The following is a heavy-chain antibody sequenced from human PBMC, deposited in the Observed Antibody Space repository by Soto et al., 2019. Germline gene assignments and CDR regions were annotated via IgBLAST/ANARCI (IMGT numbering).Heavy chain of an antibody. CDR2: ISYDGSNE. CDR1: GFTFSSYA. J-gene: IGHJ6*02. CDR3: ARGLLWFGELFYGMDV. D-gene: IGHD3-10*01. Sequence: GGSLRLSCAASGFTFSSYAMHWVRQAPGKGLEWVAVISYDGSNEYYAESVKGRFTISRDNSKNTLYLQMNSLRAEDTTVYYCARGLLWFGELFYGMDVWGQGTTVTVSS. V-gene: IGHV3-30-3*01.